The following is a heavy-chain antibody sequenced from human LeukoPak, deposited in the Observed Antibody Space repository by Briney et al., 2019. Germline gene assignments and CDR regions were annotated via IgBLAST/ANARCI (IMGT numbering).Heavy chain of an antibody. V-gene: IGHV4-59*12. Sequence: SETLSLTCTVSGGSISSNYWSWIRQPPGKGLESIGYIYYSGSTNYNPSLKSRVTMSVDTSKNQFSLKVSSVTAADTAVYYCARDSSTVTTRHFDYWGQGTLVTVSS. CDR1: GGSISSNY. CDR2: IYYSGST. CDR3: ARDSSTVTTRHFDY. D-gene: IGHD4-17*01. J-gene: IGHJ4*02.